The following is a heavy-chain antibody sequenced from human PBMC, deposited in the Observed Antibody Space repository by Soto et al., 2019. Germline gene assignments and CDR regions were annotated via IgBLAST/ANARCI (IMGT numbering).Heavy chain of an antibody. Sequence: ASVKVSCKTSGYTFTAYHIHWVRQAPGQGLEWMGLINPNSGGANYAQKFEGRVTMTRDTSISTVYMELSRLGSDHTALYYCARDYSGNGIDVWGQGTTVTVSS. CDR1: GYTFTAYH. D-gene: IGHD1-26*01. CDR2: INPNSGGA. CDR3: ARDYSGNGIDV. V-gene: IGHV1-2*02. J-gene: IGHJ6*02.